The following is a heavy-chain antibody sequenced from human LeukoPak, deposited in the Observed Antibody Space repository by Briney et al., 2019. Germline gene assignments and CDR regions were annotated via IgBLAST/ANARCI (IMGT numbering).Heavy chain of an antibody. CDR2: INEDGSEI. CDR1: GFTFSRSW. D-gene: IGHD3/OR15-3a*01. J-gene: IGHJ4*02. Sequence: GGSLRLSCAASGFTFSRSWMTWVRQAPGKGLEWVASINEDGSEIHYVDSVKGRFTISRDNAKDSLYLQMNSLRADDTAVYYCARDQRTYYYNYWGQGTLVTVSS. V-gene: IGHV3-7*01. CDR3: ARDQRTYYYNY.